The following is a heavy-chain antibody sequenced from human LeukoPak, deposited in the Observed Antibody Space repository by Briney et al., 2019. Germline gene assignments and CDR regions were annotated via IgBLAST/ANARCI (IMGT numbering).Heavy chain of an antibody. CDR3: ARVYDRRGAPHLLFDY. CDR1: GYTFTGYY. CDR2: INRNSGGT. J-gene: IGHJ4*02. D-gene: IGHD3-16*01. Sequence: ASVKVSCKASGYTFTGYYMHWVRQAPGQGLEWMGWINRNSGGTNYAQKFQGRVTMTRDTSISTAYMELSRLRSDDTAVYYCARVYDRRGAPHLLFDYWGQGTLVTVSS. V-gene: IGHV1-2*02.